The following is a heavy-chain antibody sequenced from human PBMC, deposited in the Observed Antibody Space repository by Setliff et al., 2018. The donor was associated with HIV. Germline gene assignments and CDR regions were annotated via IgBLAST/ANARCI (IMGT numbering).Heavy chain of an antibody. CDR3: VKEYHTEVTDTRVANYFDY. Sequence: ASVKVSCKASGSTFTSYGISWVRQAPGQGLEWMGWINAGNGNTKYSQKFQDRVTMTSDTSTSTVYMELRSLRSEDTAIYYCVKEYHTEVTDTRVANYFDYWGQGTLVTVSS. V-gene: IGHV1-18*01. J-gene: IGHJ4*02. D-gene: IGHD4-4*01. CDR1: GSTFTSYG. CDR2: INAGNGNT.